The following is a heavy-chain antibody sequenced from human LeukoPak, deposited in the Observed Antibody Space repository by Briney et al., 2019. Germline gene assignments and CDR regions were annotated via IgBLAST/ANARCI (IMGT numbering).Heavy chain of an antibody. CDR1: GGSISSYY. D-gene: IGHD3-16*01. CDR2: ISYSGST. J-gene: IGHJ4*02. CDR3: ASGSTLMID. V-gene: IGHV4-59*01. Sequence: SETLSLTCTVSGGSISSYYWTWIRKPPGKGLEWIGYISYSGSTNYNPSLKSRVTLSVDTSKNQFSLKLNSVTAADTAVYYCASGSTLMIDWGQGTLVTVSS.